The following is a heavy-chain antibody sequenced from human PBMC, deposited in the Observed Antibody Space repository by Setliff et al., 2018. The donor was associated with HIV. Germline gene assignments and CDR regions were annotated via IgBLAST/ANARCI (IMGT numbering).Heavy chain of an antibody. D-gene: IGHD6-19*01. Sequence: ASVKVSCKASGYTFTGYYMHWVRQAPGQGLEWMGWINPNNGGTNYAQKFQGRVTMTRDTSISTAYLELSRLRSDDTAVYYCARDPPYSSGWLCGVWDYWGQGSLVTVFS. V-gene: IGHV1-2*02. J-gene: IGHJ4*02. CDR3: ARDPPYSSGWLCGVWDY. CDR2: INPNNGGT. CDR1: GYTFTGYY.